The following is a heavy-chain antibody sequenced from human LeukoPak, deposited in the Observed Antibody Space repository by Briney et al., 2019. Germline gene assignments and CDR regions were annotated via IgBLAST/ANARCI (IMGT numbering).Heavy chain of an antibody. CDR2: MNPNSGGT. V-gene: IGHV1-2*02. CDR1: GYTFSNYY. Sequence: ASVKVSCKASGYTFSNYYIHWVRQAPGQGLEWMGWMNPNSGGTNYAQKFQGRVTMTRDTSISTAYMELSRLRSDDTAVYYCARDLTRKYGSGSYYDYWGQGTLVTVSS. J-gene: IGHJ4*02. CDR3: ARDLTRKYGSGSYYDY. D-gene: IGHD3-10*01.